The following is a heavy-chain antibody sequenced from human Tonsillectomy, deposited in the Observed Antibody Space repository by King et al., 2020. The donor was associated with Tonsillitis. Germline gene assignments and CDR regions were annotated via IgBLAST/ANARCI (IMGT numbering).Heavy chain of an antibody. V-gene: IGHV4-59*01. J-gene: IGHJ5*02. D-gene: IGHD6-13*01. CDR1: GDSIRSYY. Sequence: QLQESGPGLVKPSETLSLTCIVSGDSIRSYYWSWIRQAPGKGLEWLGYIYYTGNTNYNPSLKSRVTIFMDTSKNQFSLRLNSVTAADTAVYYCAREGGAEAGMAWFDPWGQGTLVTVSS. CDR3: AREGGAEAGMAWFDP. CDR2: IYYTGNT.